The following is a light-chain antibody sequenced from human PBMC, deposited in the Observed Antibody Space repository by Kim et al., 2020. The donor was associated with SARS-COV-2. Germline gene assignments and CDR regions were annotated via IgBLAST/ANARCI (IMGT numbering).Light chain of an antibody. V-gene: IGLV3-19*01. Sequence: SSELTQDPAVSVALGQTVRITCQGDSLRSYYASWYQQKPGRAPVLVIYGKNNRPSGIPDRFSGSSSGNTASLTITGAQAEDEADYYCNSRDSSGKLLVFGGGTKLTVL. CDR1: SLRSYY. CDR3: NSRDSSGKLLV. CDR2: GKN. J-gene: IGLJ3*02.